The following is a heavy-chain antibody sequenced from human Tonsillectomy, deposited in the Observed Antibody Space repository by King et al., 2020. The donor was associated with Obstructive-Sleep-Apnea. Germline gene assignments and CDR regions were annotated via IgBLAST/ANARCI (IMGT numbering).Heavy chain of an antibody. D-gene: IGHD5-18*01. CDR1: GFTFSSYG. V-gene: IGHV3-33*01. J-gene: IGHJ6*02. CDR3: ARVRIQLWYSMDV. Sequence: VQLVESGGGVVQPGRSLRLSCAASGFTFSSYGMHWVRQAPGKGLEWVAVIWYDGSNKYYADSVKGRFTISRDNSKKTLYLQMNSLRAEDTAVYYCARVRIQLWYSMDVWGQGTTVTVSS. CDR2: IWYDGSNK.